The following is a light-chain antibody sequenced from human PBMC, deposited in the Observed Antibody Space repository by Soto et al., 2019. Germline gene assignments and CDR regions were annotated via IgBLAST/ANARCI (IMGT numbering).Light chain of an antibody. Sequence: EIVLTQSPGTLSLSPGERATLSCRASQSFSSSYLAWYQQKPGQAPRLLIYGASSRATGIPDRFSGSGSGTDFTLTISRLDPEDFAVYYCQHYGSALFTFGPGTKVDIK. J-gene: IGKJ3*01. CDR1: QSFSSSY. CDR2: GAS. CDR3: QHYGSALFT. V-gene: IGKV3-20*01.